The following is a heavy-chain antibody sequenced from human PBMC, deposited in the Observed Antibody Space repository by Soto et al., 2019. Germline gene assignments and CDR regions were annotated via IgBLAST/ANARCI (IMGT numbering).Heavy chain of an antibody. CDR2: ISSSGSTI. V-gene: IGHV3-11*01. Sequence: GGSLRLSCAASGFTFSDYYMSWIRQAPGKGLEWVSYISSSGSTIYYADSVKGRFTISRDNAKNSLYLQMNSLRAEDTAVYYCESEQKNYYDSSGLDYWGQGTLVTVYS. D-gene: IGHD3-22*01. J-gene: IGHJ4*02. CDR1: GFTFSDYY. CDR3: ESEQKNYYDSSGLDY.